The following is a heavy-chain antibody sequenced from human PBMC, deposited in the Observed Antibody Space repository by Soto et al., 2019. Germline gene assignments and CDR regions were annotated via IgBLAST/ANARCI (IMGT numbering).Heavy chain of an antibody. D-gene: IGHD2-15*01. J-gene: IGHJ5*02. V-gene: IGHV4-28*01. CDR2: IYYSGST. Sequence: SETLSLTCAVSGYSISSSNGWGWIRQPPGKGLEWIGYIYYSGSTYYNPSLKSRVTMSVDTSKNQFSLKLSSVTAVDTAVYYCARKGRYCSGGSCYDWFDPWGQGTLVTVSS. CDR3: ARKGRYCSGGSCYDWFDP. CDR1: GYSISSSNG.